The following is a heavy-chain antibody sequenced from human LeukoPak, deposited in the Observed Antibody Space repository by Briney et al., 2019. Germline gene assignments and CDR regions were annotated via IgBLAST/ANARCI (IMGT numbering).Heavy chain of an antibody. D-gene: IGHD3-3*01. J-gene: IGHJ3*01. V-gene: IGHV1-2*02. CDR3: AREQGSLD. CDR2: TNPNSGGT. Sequence: ASVKVSCKASGYTFSDYYIHWVRQAPGQGLEWVGWTNPNSGGTDSAQKLQGRVTMTRDTSISTAYMELSRLRSDDTAVYYCAREQGSLDWGQGTMVTVSS. CDR1: GYTFSDYY.